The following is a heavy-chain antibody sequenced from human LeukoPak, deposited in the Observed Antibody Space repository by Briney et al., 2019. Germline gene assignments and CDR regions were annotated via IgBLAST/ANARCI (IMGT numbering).Heavy chain of an antibody. CDR2: VSGSGGTT. D-gene: IGHD2-15*01. CDR1: GFTVSSYT. V-gene: IGHV3-23*01. Sequence: GGSLRLSCAASGFTVSSYTMSCVRQAPGKGLEWDSAVSGSGGTTYYTDSVKGRFTISRDNSKNTLYLQMNSLRVEDTAVYYCVKEARYCNGGSCYAVLDYWGQGTLVTVSS. CDR3: VKEARYCNGGSCYAVLDY. J-gene: IGHJ4*02.